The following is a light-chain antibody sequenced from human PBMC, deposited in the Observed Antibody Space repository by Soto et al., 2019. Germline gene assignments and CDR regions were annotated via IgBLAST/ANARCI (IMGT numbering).Light chain of an antibody. CDR3: QQYNYWPPYT. CDR2: GAS. Sequence: EVVMTQSPATLSVSPGERATLSCRASQSVGTNLAWYQQSPGQVPRLLIYGASTRATGIPARFSASGSGTEFTLPISSLQSEDFAVYYCQQYNYWPPYTFGQGTKVEIK. CDR1: QSVGTN. J-gene: IGKJ2*01. V-gene: IGKV3-15*01.